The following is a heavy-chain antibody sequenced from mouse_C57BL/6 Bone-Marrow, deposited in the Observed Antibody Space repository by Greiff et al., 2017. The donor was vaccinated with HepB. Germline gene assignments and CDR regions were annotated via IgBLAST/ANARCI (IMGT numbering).Heavy chain of an antibody. V-gene: IGHV5-17*01. CDR2: ISSGSSTI. CDR3: DYGSSYGGAMDY. CDR1: GFTFSDYG. D-gene: IGHD1-1*01. Sequence: VQLKESGGGLVKPGGSLKLSCAASGFTFSDYGMHWVRQAPEKGLEWVAYISSGSSTIYYADTVKGRFTISRDNAKNTLFLQMTSLRSEDTAMYYCDYGSSYGGAMDYWGQGTSVTVSS. J-gene: IGHJ4*01.